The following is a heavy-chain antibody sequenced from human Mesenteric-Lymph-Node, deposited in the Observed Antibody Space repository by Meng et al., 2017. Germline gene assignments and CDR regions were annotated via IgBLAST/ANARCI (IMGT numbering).Heavy chain of an antibody. V-gene: IGHV2-26*01. D-gene: IGHD6-19*01. J-gene: IGHJ5*02. Sequence: SGPTLVKPTETLTLTCTVSGFSLSNARMGVSWIRQPPGKALEWLAHIFSNDEKSYSTSLKSRLTISKDTSKSQVVLTMTNMDPVDTATYYCARRPKWLVTWFDPWGHGNQVTVSS. CDR3: ARRPKWLVTWFDP. CDR1: GFSLSNARMG. CDR2: IFSNDEK.